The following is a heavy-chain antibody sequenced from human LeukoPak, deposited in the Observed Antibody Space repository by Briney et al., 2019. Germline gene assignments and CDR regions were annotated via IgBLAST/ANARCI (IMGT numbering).Heavy chain of an antibody. V-gene: IGHV4-39*07. CDR2: INYYGKT. CDR1: GNSISSSSYY. D-gene: IGHD3-16*01. Sequence: SETLSLTCTVSGNSISSSSYYWVWIRQPLGKGLEWIGSINYYGKTYYNPSVKSRVTISVDTSKNQFSLMVRSVTAADTAVYYCGRSAGFVHFDHWGQGTLVTVTS. CDR3: GRSAGFVHFDH. J-gene: IGHJ4*02.